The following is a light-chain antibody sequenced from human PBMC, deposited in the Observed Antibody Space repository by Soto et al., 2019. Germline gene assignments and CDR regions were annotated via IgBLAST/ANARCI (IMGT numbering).Light chain of an antibody. CDR1: QSVSSN. J-gene: IGKJ1*01. Sequence: EIVMTQSPATLSVSPGERATLSCRARQSVSSNLAWYQQKPGQAPRLLIYGASTRATGTPARFSGSGSGTEFTLTIGSLQSEDVAVYYRQQYNNWPPRAWTFGQGTKVEIK. V-gene: IGKV3-15*01. CDR2: GAS. CDR3: QQYNNWPPRAWT.